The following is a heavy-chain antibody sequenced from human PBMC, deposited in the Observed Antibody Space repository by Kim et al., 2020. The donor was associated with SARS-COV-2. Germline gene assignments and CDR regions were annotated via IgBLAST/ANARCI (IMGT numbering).Heavy chain of an antibody. CDR3: ARGGQVVIDGRVSLTPYDH. V-gene: IGHV1-69*04. Sequence: SVKVSCKASGGTFSNYAVNWVRQAPGQGLEWMGRSLPMVDIPNYARNFQGRLTTTADKSTSTAYMELTGLTSADTAVYYCARGGQVVIDGRVSLTPYDHWGQGALVTVSP. D-gene: IGHD2-21*01. J-gene: IGHJ5*02. CDR2: SLPMVDIP. CDR1: GGTFSNYA.